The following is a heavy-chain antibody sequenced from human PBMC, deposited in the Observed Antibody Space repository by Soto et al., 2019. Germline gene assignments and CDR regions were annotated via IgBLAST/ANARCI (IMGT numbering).Heavy chain of an antibody. CDR1: GFTFSSYA. CDR2: ISGSGGST. D-gene: IGHD3-9*01. J-gene: IGHJ4*02. CDR3: AKDRDGRRRTYYDILAGYSNFDY. Sequence: PGGSLRLSCAASGFTFSSYAMSWVRQATGKGLEWVSAISGSGGSTYYADSVKGRFTISRDNSKNTLYLQMNSLRAEDTAVYYCAKDRDGRRRTYYDILAGYSNFDYWGQGTLVTVSS. V-gene: IGHV3-23*01.